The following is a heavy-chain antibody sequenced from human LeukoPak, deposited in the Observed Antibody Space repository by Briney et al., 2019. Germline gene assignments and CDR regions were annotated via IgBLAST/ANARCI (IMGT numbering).Heavy chain of an antibody. CDR2: IRNDGSNH. D-gene: IGHD3-10*01. V-gene: IGHV3-30*02. Sequence: GGSLRLSCAASGFTFSHHGMHWVRQAPGKGLEWVAFIRNDGSNHYYADSVEGRFTISRDNSKSTLYIQMNSLRAEDTAVYYCARAKPKNMVRGLIMRRESRYYFDYWGQGTLVTVSS. J-gene: IGHJ4*02. CDR3: ARAKPKNMVRGLIMRRESRYYFDY. CDR1: GFTFSHHG.